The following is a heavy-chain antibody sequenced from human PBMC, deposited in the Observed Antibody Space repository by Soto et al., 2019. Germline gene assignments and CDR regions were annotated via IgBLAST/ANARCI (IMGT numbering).Heavy chain of an antibody. J-gene: IGHJ6*02. CDR3: TKDFGGFVEATAYYYNGMDV. V-gene: IGHV3-30*18. CDR1: GFTFSRYG. CDR2: ISYDGRNK. D-gene: IGHD3-16*01. Sequence: QVQLVESGGGVVQPGRSLRLSCVVSGFTFSRYGMHWVRQAPGKGLEWVAIISYDGRNKYYAESVKGRFTISRDNAKNTLYLQMNSLRPDDTAVFYCTKDFGGFVEATAYYYNGMDVWGQGTTVTVSS.